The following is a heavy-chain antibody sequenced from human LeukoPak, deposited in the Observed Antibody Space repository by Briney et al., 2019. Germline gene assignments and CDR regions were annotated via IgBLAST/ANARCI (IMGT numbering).Heavy chain of an antibody. V-gene: IGHV3-30*18. D-gene: IGHD1-26*01. J-gene: IGHJ4*02. CDR1: GFAFSTFG. CDR3: AKDRTVVGATSFDY. Sequence: RGSPCPSCAASGFAFSTFGMHWVCQAPGKGLEWVAAIAYDGSVKYYPDSLKGRLTISRVNSKNTLYLQMNSLRTEDTAVYSCAKDRTVVGATSFDYWGQGTLVTVSS. CDR2: IAYDGSVK.